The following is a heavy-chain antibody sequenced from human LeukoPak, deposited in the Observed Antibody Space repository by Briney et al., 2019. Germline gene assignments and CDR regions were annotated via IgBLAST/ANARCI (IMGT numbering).Heavy chain of an antibody. V-gene: IGHV1-8*03. CDR3: ARDLEGLVVPAAINDY. CDR1: GYTFTGYY. J-gene: IGHJ4*02. Sequence: ASVTVSCKASGYTFTGYYMHWVRQAPGQRLEWMGWMNPNSGNTGYAQKFQGRVTITRNTSISTAYMELSRLRSDDTAVYFCARDLEGLVVPAAINDYWGQGTLVTVSS. D-gene: IGHD2-2*02. CDR2: MNPNSGNT.